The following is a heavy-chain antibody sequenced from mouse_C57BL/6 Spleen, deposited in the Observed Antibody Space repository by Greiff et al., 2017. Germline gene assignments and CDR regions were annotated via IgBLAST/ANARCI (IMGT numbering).Heavy chain of an antibody. D-gene: IGHD3-2*02. CDR1: GYAFRSYW. CDR3: AREAFDY. J-gene: IGHJ2*01. V-gene: IGHV1-80*01. CDR2: IYTGDGAP. Sequence: VQVVESGAELVQPGASVKISCKASGYAFRSYWMNWVKQRPGKGLEWIGQIYTGDGAPNYNGKFKGKATLTADKSSSTAYMQLSSLTSEDSSVYYCAREAFDYWGQGTTLTVSS.